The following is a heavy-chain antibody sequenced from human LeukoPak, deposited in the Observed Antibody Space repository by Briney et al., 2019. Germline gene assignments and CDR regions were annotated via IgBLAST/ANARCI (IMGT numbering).Heavy chain of an antibody. CDR2: ISYDGSNK. J-gene: IGHJ4*02. D-gene: IGHD6-19*01. V-gene: IGHV3-30*18. CDR3: AKGSIAVAGFDY. CDR1: GVTFSSYG. Sequence: GGSLRLSCAASGVTFSSYGMHWVRQAPGKGLEWVAVISYDGSNKYYADSVKGRFTISRDNSKNTLYLQMNSLRAEDTAVYYCAKGSIAVAGFDYWGQGTLVTVSS.